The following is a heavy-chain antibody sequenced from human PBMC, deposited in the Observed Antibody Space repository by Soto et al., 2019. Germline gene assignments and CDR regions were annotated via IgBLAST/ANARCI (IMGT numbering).Heavy chain of an antibody. CDR3: AREPRVAGTSYYYYYFGMGV. J-gene: IGHJ6*02. CDR2: IYSGGST. Sequence: APGKGLEWVSVIYSGGSTYYADSVKGRFTISRDNSKNTLYLQMNSLRAEDTAVYYCAREPRVAGTSYYYYYFGMGVWGQGTTVTVSS. D-gene: IGHD6-19*01. V-gene: IGHV3-53*01.